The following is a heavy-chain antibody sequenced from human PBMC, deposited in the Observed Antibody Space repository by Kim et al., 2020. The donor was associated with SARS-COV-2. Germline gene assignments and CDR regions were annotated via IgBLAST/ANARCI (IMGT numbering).Heavy chain of an antibody. D-gene: IGHD2-8*01. Sequence: SRVTISVDTSKNQFSLKLSSVTAADTAVYYCARGLHAYIVLMVYANWFDPWGQGTLVTVSS. CDR3: ARGLHAYIVLMVYANWFDP. J-gene: IGHJ5*02. V-gene: IGHV4-39*07.